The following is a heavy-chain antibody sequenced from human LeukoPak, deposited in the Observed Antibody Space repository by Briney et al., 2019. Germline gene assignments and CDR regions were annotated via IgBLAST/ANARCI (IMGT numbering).Heavy chain of an antibody. J-gene: IGHJ4*02. Sequence: PSETLSLTCTVSGGSISSYYWSWIRQPPGKGLEWIGYIYYSGSTNYNPSLKSRVTISVDTSKNQFSLKLSSVTAADTAVYYCARGGRYTYGPFDYWGQGTLVTVSS. CDR3: ARGGRYTYGPFDY. CDR1: GGSISSYY. CDR2: IYYSGST. V-gene: IGHV4-59*01. D-gene: IGHD5-18*01.